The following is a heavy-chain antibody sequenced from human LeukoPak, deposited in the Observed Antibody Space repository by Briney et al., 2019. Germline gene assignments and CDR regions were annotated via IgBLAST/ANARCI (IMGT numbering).Heavy chain of an antibody. V-gene: IGHV3-30*18. CDR1: GFTFSSYG. Sequence: PGGSLRLSCAASGFTFSSYGMHRVRQAPGKGLEWVAVISYDGSNKYYADSVKGRFTISRDNSKNTLYLQMNSLRAEDTAVYYCAKDGPPGHSGYDYVSHLDWNFDYWGQGTLVTVSS. CDR3: AKDGPPGHSGYDYVSHLDWNFDY. J-gene: IGHJ4*02. D-gene: IGHD5-12*01. CDR2: ISYDGSNK.